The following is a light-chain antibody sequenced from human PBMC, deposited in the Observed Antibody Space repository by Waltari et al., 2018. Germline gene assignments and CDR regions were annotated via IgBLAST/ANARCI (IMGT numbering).Light chain of an antibody. Sequence: QSALTQSASVSGSPGQSITISCTGTSRDVGAYNLVSWYQQLPGRAPKLILSGVTKRPPGISDRFSGSKSGNTASLTISGLQSEDEADYYCSSYTQSRTRVFGGGTKLTVL. J-gene: IGLJ3*02. CDR2: GVT. V-gene: IGLV2-23*02. CDR3: SSYTQSRTRV. CDR1: SRDVGAYNL.